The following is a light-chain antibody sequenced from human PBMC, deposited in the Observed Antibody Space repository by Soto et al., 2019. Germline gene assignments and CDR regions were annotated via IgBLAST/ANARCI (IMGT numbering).Light chain of an antibody. CDR1: QSVSSY. J-gene: IGKJ1*01. Sequence: ELVLTQSPATLSLSPGERVTLSCRASQSVSSYLAWYQQKPGQAPRLVVYGASIRATGIPDRFSGSGSGTDLTITISRLEPEDFEVYFCQQHGSSPWTFGQGTKVDIK. CDR3: QQHGSSPWT. CDR2: GAS. V-gene: IGKV3-20*01.